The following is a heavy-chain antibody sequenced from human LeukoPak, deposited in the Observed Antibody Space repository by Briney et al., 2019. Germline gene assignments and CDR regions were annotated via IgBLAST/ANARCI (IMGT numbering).Heavy chain of an antibody. J-gene: IGHJ5*02. CDR1: GGSFSGYY. CDR2: INHSGNT. Sequence: SETPSLTCAVYGGSFSGYYWSWIRQPPGKGLEWIGEINHSGNTNYNPSLKSRVTISVDTSKNQFSLKLSSVTAADTAVYYCARGLTTVTTFNWFDPWGRGTLVTVSS. CDR3: ARGLTTVTTFNWFDP. V-gene: IGHV4-34*01. D-gene: IGHD4-17*01.